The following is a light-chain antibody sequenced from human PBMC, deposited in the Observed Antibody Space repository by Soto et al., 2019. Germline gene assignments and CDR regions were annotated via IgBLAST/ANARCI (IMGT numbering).Light chain of an antibody. J-gene: IGKJ2*03. CDR3: QQYNGNLYS. V-gene: IGKV1-8*01. Sequence: AIRMTQSPSSLSASTGDRVTITCRASQGISSYLAWYQQKPGKAPKLLIYAASTLQSGVPSRFSGSGSGTEFTLTISSLQPEDSATYFCQQYNGNLYSFGQGTKLEIK. CDR2: AAS. CDR1: QGISSY.